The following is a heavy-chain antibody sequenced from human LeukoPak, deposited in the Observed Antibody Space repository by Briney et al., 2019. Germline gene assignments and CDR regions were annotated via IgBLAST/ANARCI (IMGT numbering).Heavy chain of an antibody. Sequence: GGSLRLSCAASGFTFSSYGMHWVRQAPGKGLEWVAFIRYDGSNKYYADSVKGRFTISRDNSKNTLYLQMNSLRAEDTAVYYCAKDTGYYYDSSGTLGAFDIWGQGTMVTVSS. CDR3: AKDTGYYYDSSGTLGAFDI. CDR1: GFTFSSYG. D-gene: IGHD3-22*01. V-gene: IGHV3-30*02. J-gene: IGHJ3*02. CDR2: IRYDGSNK.